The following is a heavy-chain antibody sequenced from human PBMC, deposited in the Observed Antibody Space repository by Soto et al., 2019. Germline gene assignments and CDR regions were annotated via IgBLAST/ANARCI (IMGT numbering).Heavy chain of an antibody. CDR2: IYWDDDK. Sequence: QITLKESGPTLVKPTQTLTLTCTFSGFSLSTSGVGVGWIRQPPGKALEWLALIYWDDDKRYSPSLKSRLTITXDXSXNXXVLTMTNMDPVDTATYYCAHRRRYYDSSGYYYLDYRGQGTLVTVSS. CDR1: GFSLSTSGVG. J-gene: IGHJ4*02. V-gene: IGHV2-5*02. CDR3: AHRRRYYDSSGYYYLDY. D-gene: IGHD3-22*01.